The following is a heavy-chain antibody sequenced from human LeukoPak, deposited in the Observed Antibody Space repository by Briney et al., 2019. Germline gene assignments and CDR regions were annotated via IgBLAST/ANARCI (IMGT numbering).Heavy chain of an antibody. CDR2: IYYSGST. D-gene: IGHD5-12*01. V-gene: IGHV4-59*01. Sequence: PSETLSLTCTVSGGSISSYYWSWIRQPPGKGLEWIGYIYYSGSTNCNPSLKSRVTISVDTSKNQFSLKLSSVTAADTAMYYCARVSGYDWESFYDYWGQGSLVTVSS. J-gene: IGHJ4*02. CDR3: ARVSGYDWESFYDY. CDR1: GGSISSYY.